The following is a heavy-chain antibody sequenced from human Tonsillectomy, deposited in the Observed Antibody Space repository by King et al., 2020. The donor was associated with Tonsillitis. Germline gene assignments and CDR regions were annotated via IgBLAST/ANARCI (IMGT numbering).Heavy chain of an antibody. J-gene: IGHJ4*02. D-gene: IGHD3-22*01. Sequence: VQLVESGGGVVQPGRSLRLSCAASGFTFSDYGMHWVRQAPGKGLEWVAVISFHGSNKYYADSVKGRFTISRDNSRNPLYLQMNSLRAEDTAVYYCAKASSGYRGFDNWGQGTLVTVSS. V-gene: IGHV3-30*18. CDR1: GFTFSDYG. CDR2: ISFHGSNK. CDR3: AKASSGYRGFDN.